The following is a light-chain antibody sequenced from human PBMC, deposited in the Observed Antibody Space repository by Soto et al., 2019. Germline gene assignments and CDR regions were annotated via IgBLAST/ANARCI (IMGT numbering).Light chain of an antibody. CDR3: SSYTTVFTYI. V-gene: IGLV2-14*01. CDR2: EVS. J-gene: IGLJ1*01. Sequence: HSVLTQPASVCASPGQSITVSCTGNISDVGLYDYVSWLQQHPGKSPKLIIYEVSHRPSGVSSRFSGYKYGNTASLTISGLQTEDEANYYCSSYTTVFTYIFGTGTKVTVL. CDR1: ISDVGLYDY.